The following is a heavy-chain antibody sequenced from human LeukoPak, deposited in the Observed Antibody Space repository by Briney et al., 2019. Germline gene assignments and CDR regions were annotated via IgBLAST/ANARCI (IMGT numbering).Heavy chain of an antibody. Sequence: GGSLRLSCAASGFMFSNFAMSWVRQAPGKGLEWVSTIYYSGGNTYSADSVKGRFTISRDNAKNTLYLQMNSLRAEDTAVYYCAKRMAVAGTSDYWGQGTLVTVSS. D-gene: IGHD6-19*01. CDR3: AKRMAVAGTSDY. CDR2: IYYSGGNT. J-gene: IGHJ4*02. V-gene: IGHV3-23*01. CDR1: GFMFSNFA.